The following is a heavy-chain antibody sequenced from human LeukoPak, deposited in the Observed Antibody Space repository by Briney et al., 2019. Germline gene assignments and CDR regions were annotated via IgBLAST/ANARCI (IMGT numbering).Heavy chain of an antibody. V-gene: IGHV4-34*01. J-gene: IGHJ6*03. CDR2: INHSGST. Sequence: SETLSLTCAVSGGSFSGYYWSWIRQPPGKGLEWIGEINHSGSTNYNPSLKSGVTISVDTSKNQFSLKLSSVTAADTAVYYCARGKTKKPGPNYYYYYMDVWGKGTTVTVSS. CDR1: GGSFSGYY. D-gene: IGHD1-14*01. CDR3: ARGKTKKPGPNYYYYYMDV.